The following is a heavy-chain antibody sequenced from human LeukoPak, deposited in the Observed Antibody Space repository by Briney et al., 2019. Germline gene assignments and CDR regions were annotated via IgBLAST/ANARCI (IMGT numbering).Heavy chain of an antibody. V-gene: IGHV1-69*05. Sequence: SVKVSSKASGGTFSSYAISWVRQAPGQGLEWMGGIIPIFGTANYAQKFQGRVTITTDESTSTAYMELSSLRSEDTAVYYCASEEGWFDPWGQGTLVTVSS. CDR3: ASEEGWFDP. CDR2: IIPIFGTA. J-gene: IGHJ5*02. CDR1: GGTFSSYA.